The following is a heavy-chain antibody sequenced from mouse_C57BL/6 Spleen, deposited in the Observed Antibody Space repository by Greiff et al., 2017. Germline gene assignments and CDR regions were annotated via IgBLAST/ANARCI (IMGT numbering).Heavy chain of an antibody. D-gene: IGHD2-5*01. CDR3: ARAGSNYAWFAY. J-gene: IGHJ3*01. CDR2: IDPSDSYT. CDR1: GYTFTSYW. Sequence: QVQLQQPGAELVMPGASVKLSCKASGYTFTSYWMHWVKQRPGQGLEWIGEIDPSDSYTNYNQKFKGKSTLTVDKSSSTAYMQLSSLTSEYSAVYYCARAGSNYAWFAYWGQGTLVTVSA. V-gene: IGHV1-69*01.